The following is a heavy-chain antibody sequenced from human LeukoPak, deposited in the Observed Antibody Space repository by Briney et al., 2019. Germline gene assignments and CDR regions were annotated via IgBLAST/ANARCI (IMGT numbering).Heavy chain of an antibody. V-gene: IGHV4-34*01. D-gene: IGHD3-10*01. CDR3: ARPPANYYGSGSHNNWFDP. J-gene: IGHJ5*02. CDR1: GGSFSGYY. CDR2: INHSGST. Sequence: PSETLSLTCAVYGGSFSGYYWSWIRQPPGKGLEWIGEINHSGSTNYNPSLKSRVTVSVDTPKNQFSLKLSSVTAADTAVYYCARPPANYYGSGSHNNWFDPRGQGTLVTVSS.